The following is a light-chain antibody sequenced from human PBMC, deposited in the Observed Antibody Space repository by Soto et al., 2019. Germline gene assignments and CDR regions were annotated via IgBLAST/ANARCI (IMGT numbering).Light chain of an antibody. CDR3: QQFSSYPLT. J-gene: IGKJ4*01. Sequence: IVMTQSPATLSVSPWERATLSCRASQSVSSNLAWYQQKPGQAPRLLIYDASSRATGIPDRFSGGGSGTDFTLTISRLEPEDFAVYYCQQFSSYPLTFGGGTKV. CDR2: DAS. CDR1: QSVSSN. V-gene: IGKV3-20*01.